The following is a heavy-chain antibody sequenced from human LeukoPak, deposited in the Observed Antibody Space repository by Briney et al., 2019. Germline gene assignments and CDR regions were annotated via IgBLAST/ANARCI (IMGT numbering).Heavy chain of an antibody. V-gene: IGHV4-34*01. J-gene: IGHJ5*02. CDR1: GGSFSGYY. CDR3: ARDPYYDFWSGGFDP. CDR2: INHSGST. Sequence: SETLSLTCAVYGGSFSGYYWSWIRQPPGKGLEWIGEINHSGSTNYNPSLKSRVTISVDTSKNQFSLKLSSVTAADTAVYYCARDPYYDFWSGGFDPWGQGTLVTVSS. D-gene: IGHD3-3*01.